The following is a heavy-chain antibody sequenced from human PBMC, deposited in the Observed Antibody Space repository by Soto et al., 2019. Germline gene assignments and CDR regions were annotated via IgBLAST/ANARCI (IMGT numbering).Heavy chain of an antibody. CDR3: ARSPGIAAAGTKWFDP. J-gene: IGHJ5*02. V-gene: IGHV3-48*01. Sequence: EVQLVESGGGLVQPGGSLRLSCAASGFTLSSYSMNWVRQAPGKGLEWVSYISSSSSTIYYADSVKGRFTISRDNAKNSLYLQMNSLRAEDTAVYYCARSPGIAAAGTKWFDPWGQGTLVTVSS. D-gene: IGHD6-13*01. CDR2: ISSSSSTI. CDR1: GFTLSSYS.